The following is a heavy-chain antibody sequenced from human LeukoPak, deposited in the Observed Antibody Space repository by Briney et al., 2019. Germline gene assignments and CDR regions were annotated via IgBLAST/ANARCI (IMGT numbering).Heavy chain of an antibody. Sequence: GGSPRLSCAASGFTVSTYFMSWVRQAPGKGLEWVSVFYPGGSTFYADSVKGRFTISRDNSKNTVYLQMNSLRVEDTAVYYCGTYGMDVWGQGTTVTVSS. J-gene: IGHJ6*02. CDR2: FYPGGST. CDR1: GFTVSTYF. CDR3: GTYGMDV. V-gene: IGHV3-53*01.